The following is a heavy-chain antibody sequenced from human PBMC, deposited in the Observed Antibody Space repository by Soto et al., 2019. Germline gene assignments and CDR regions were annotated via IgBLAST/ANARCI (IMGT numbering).Heavy chain of an antibody. CDR3: ARDGQSLAPYALDV. J-gene: IGHJ6*02. CDR2: IWYDGSNK. V-gene: IGHV3-33*01. D-gene: IGHD6-19*01. CDR1: GFTFSGHA. Sequence: QVQVVESGGGVVQPGRSLRLSCTASGFTFSGHAMHWVRQAPGTGLEWVAQIWYDGSNKYYADSVKGRFTISRDNSKNTLYVQMDSLRVEDTAVYYCARDGQSLAPYALDVWGQGTSVTVSS.